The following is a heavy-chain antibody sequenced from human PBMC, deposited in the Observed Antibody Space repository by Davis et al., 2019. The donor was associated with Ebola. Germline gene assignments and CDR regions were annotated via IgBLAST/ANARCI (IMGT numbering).Heavy chain of an antibody. CDR2: ISGSGGST. J-gene: IGHJ4*02. Sequence: GESLKISCAASGFTFSSYAMSWVRQAPGKGLEWVSAISGSGGSTYYADSVKGRFTISRDNSKNTLYLQMNSLRAEDTAVYYCAKGVATITSLDYWGQGTLVTVSS. D-gene: IGHD5-12*01. CDR1: GFTFSSYA. V-gene: IGHV3-23*01. CDR3: AKGVATITSLDY.